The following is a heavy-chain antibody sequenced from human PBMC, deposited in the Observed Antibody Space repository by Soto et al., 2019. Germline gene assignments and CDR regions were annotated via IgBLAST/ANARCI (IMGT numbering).Heavy chain of an antibody. CDR1: GFTFSSYW. V-gene: IGHV3-74*01. Sequence: EVQLVESGGGLVQPGGSLRLSCAASGFTFSSYWMHWVRQAPGKGLVWVSRINSDGSSTSYADSVKGRFTISRDNAKNMLYLQMNSLRAEDTAVYYCARIRRGYSGYDSYFDYWGQGTLVTVSS. CDR2: INSDGSST. CDR3: ARIRRGYSGYDSYFDY. J-gene: IGHJ4*02. D-gene: IGHD5-12*01.